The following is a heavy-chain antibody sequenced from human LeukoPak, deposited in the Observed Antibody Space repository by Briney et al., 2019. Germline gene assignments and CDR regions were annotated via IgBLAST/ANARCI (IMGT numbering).Heavy chain of an antibody. V-gene: IGHV3-23*01. J-gene: IGHJ4*02. CDR2: INRNGGTT. Sequence: GGSLRLSCAASGFTFSNFAMSWVRQAPGKGLEWVSGINRNGGTTYYADSVKGRFTISRDNSKNTLYLQMNMLRAEDTAVYYCAFQVRGVIHWGQGTQVTVSS. CDR3: AFQVRGVIH. CDR1: GFTFSNFA. D-gene: IGHD3-10*01.